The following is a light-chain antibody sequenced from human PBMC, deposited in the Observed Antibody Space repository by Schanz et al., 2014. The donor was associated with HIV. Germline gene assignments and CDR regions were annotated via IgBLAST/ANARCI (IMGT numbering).Light chain of an antibody. Sequence: QSALTQPASVSGSLGQAITISCTGTNSDVGNYNYVSWYQQHPGKAPKLIIYDVTNRPSGVSSRFSGSKSGNTASLTISGLQAGDETDFYCSSYTSNNTVLFGGGTKVTVL. V-gene: IGLV2-14*03. J-gene: IGLJ2*01. CDR3: SSYTSNNTVL. CDR1: NSDVGNYNY. CDR2: DVT.